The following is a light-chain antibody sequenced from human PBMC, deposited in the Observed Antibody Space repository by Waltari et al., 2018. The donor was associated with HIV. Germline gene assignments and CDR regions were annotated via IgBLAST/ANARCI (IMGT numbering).Light chain of an antibody. J-gene: IGLJ2*01. Sequence: QSALAQPASVPGSLGQSVAISCSGYTSDTAGSFHYVAWYQQHAGKPPKLLIYDVNKRPSGVSDRFSGFRSGNMASLTISGLQTDDESIYFCSSYSTTNTYVVFGGGTKVTVL. CDR3: SSYSTTNTYVV. CDR2: DVN. CDR1: TSDTAGSFHY. V-gene: IGLV2-14*03.